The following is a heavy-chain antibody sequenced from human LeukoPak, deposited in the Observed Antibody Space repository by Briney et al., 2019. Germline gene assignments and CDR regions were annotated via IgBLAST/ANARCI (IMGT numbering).Heavy chain of an antibody. J-gene: IGHJ4*02. CDR3: AKIAAAGTSFDY. CDR2: INPNSGGT. D-gene: IGHD6-13*01. Sequence: ASVKVSCKASGYTFTGYYMHWVRQAPGQGLEWMGWINPNSGGTNYAQKFQGRVTMTRDTSISTAYMELSRLRSDDTAVYYCAKIAAAGTSFDYWGLGTLVTVSS. CDR1: GYTFTGYY. V-gene: IGHV1-2*02.